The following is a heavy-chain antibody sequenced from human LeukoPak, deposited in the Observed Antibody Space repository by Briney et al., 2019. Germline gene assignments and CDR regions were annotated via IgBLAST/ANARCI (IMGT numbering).Heavy chain of an antibody. D-gene: IGHD3-10*01. Sequence: PGGSLRLSCEASGFTFSSYAMSWVRQAPGKGLEWVSAISGSGGSTYYADSVKGRFTISRDNSKNTLYLQMNSLRAEDTAVYYCANQYYYGSGSPKRRYYFDYWGQGTLATVSS. CDR2: ISGSGGST. CDR3: ANQYYYGSGSPKRRYYFDY. CDR1: GFTFSSYA. V-gene: IGHV3-23*01. J-gene: IGHJ4*02.